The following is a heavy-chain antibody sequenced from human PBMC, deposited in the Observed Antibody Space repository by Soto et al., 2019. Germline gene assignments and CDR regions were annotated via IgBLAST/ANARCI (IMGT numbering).Heavy chain of an antibody. D-gene: IGHD1-26*01. V-gene: IGHV3-23*01. CDR2: IGSSGTST. Sequence: GGSLRLSCAASGFLLSSYAMTWVRQAPGKGLEWVSTIGSSGTSTFYADSVKGRFTISRDESKNTLYLQMNNLRADDTAVYYCAKGKYSGSWYFDYWGQGTLVTVSS. CDR1: GFLLSSYA. CDR3: AKGKYSGSWYFDY. J-gene: IGHJ4*02.